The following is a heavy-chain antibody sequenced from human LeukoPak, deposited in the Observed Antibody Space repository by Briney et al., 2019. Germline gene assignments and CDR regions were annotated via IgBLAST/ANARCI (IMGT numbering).Heavy chain of an antibody. D-gene: IGHD3-10*01. Sequence: GASEKVSCKASGYTFTSYDINWVRQATGQGLEWMGWMNPNNGNKAYAQKFQGRVTITRNTSIGTAYMELSSLRSEDTALYYCARVGHYYGSGSSYTYYYYYLDVWGKGTAVTVSS. J-gene: IGHJ6*03. V-gene: IGHV1-8*03. CDR2: MNPNNGNK. CDR1: GYTFTSYD. CDR3: ARVGHYYGSGSSYTYYYYYLDV.